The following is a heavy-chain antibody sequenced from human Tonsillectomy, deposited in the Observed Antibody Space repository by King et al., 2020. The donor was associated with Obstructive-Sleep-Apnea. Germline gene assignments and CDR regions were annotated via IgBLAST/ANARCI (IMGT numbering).Heavy chain of an antibody. CDR1: GGSISSYY. Sequence: QLQESGPGLVKPSETLSLTCTVSGGSISSYYWSWIRHPPGKGLEWIGYIYYSGSTNYNPSLKSGVTISVDTSKNPFSLKLSSVTAADTAVYYCARMGELGIYFDYWGQGTLVTVSS. D-gene: IGHD7-27*01. CDR3: ARMGELGIYFDY. CDR2: IYYSGST. J-gene: IGHJ4*02. V-gene: IGHV4-59*01.